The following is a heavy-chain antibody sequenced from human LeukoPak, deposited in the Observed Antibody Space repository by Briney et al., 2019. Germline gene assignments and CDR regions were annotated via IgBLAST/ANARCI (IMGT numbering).Heavy chain of an antibody. D-gene: IGHD5-18*01. CDR1: GFTFSSYE. J-gene: IGHJ4*02. CDR2: ISSSGSTI. Sequence: GGSLRLSCAASGFTFSSYEMNWVRQAPGKGLEWVSYISSSGSTIYDADSVKGRFTISRDNAKNSLYLQMNSLRAEDTALYYCARVGGGYSYGPPDYWGQGTLVTVSS. CDR3: ARVGGGYSYGPPDY. V-gene: IGHV3-48*03.